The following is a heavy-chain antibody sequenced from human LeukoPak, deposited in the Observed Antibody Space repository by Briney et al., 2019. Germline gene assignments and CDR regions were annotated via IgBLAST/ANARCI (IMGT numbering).Heavy chain of an antibody. CDR3: AREGPLVEMAHTRAFDI. Sequence: ASVKVSCKASGGTFSSYAISWVRQAPGQGLEWMGGIIPIFGTANYAQKFQGRVTITADESTSIAYMELSSLRSGDTAVYYCAREGPLVEMAHTRAFDIWGQGTMVTVSS. J-gene: IGHJ3*02. CDR1: GGTFSSYA. CDR2: IIPIFGTA. V-gene: IGHV1-69*13. D-gene: IGHD5-24*01.